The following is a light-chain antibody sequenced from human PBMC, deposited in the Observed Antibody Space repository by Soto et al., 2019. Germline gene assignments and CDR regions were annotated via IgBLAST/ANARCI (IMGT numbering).Light chain of an antibody. J-gene: IGLJ2*01. CDR3: GAWDSSLHAGV. CDR2: DNN. V-gene: IGLV1-51*01. CDR1: NFNIGNNY. Sequence: QSVLTQPPSVSAAPGQKVTISCSGSNFNIGNNYVSWYQQFPGTAPKVLIYDNNKRPSGIPDRFSGSKSATSATLVITGLQTGDEADYYCGAWDSSLHAGVCGGGTQLTVL.